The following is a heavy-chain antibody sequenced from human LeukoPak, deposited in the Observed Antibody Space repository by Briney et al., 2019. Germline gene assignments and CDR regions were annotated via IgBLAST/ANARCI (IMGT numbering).Heavy chain of an antibody. D-gene: IGHD2-2*01. J-gene: IGHJ4*02. CDR1: GFTFSSYS. V-gene: IGHV3-48*01. CDR3: ARDTKYAFDN. CDR2: IGISSGNT. Sequence: GGSLRLSCAASGFTFSSYSMNWVRQAPGKGLEWISYIGISSGNTKYADSVKGRFTISGDKAKNSLYLQMNSLRVEDTAVYYCARDTKYAFDNWGQGTLVTDSS.